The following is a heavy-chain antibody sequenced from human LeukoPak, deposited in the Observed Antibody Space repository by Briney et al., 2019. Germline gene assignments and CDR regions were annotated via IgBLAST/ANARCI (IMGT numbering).Heavy chain of an antibody. CDR1: GFTFSSYG. Sequence: PGGSLRLSCAASGFTFSSYGMHWVRQAPGKGLEWVAVIWYDGSNKYYADSVKGRFTISRDNSKNTLYLQMNSLRAEDTAVYYCARDGRGSGWPYYYYYGMDVWGQGTTVTVSS. D-gene: IGHD6-19*01. CDR3: ARDGRGSGWPYYYYYGMDV. V-gene: IGHV3-33*01. J-gene: IGHJ6*02. CDR2: IWYDGSNK.